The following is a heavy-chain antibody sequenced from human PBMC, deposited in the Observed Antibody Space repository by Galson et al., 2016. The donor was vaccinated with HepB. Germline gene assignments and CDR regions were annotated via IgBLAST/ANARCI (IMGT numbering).Heavy chain of an antibody. Sequence: SVKVSCKVSGYTLTELSMNWVRQAPGKGLEWMGGFDVEDGETIYAQKFQGRVTMTEDTSTDTADMELSSLRSEDTAVYYCATAPKPFSTRYLGTYWYFDLWGRGTLVTVSS. D-gene: IGHD1-1*01. CDR2: FDVEDGET. CDR3: ATAPKPFSTRYLGTYWYFDL. CDR1: GYTLTELS. V-gene: IGHV1-24*01. J-gene: IGHJ2*01.